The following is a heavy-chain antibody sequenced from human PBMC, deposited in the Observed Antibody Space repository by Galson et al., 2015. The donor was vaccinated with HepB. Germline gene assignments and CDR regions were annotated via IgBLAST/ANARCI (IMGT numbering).Heavy chain of an antibody. D-gene: IGHD6-13*01. CDR2: ISSSSSYI. CDR1: GFTFSSYS. J-gene: IGHJ6*03. CDR3: ARADPNSSSWYPARNYYYMDV. V-gene: IGHV3-21*01. Sequence: SLRLSCAASGFTFSSYSMNWVRQAPGKGLEWVSSISSSSSYIYYADSVKGRFTISRDNAKNSLYLQMNSLRAEDTAVYYCARADPNSSSWYPARNYYYMDVWGKGTTVTVSS.